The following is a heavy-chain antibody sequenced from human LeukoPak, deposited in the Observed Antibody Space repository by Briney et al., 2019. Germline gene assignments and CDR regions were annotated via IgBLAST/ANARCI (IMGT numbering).Heavy chain of an antibody. J-gene: IGHJ5*02. CDR2: ISYSGST. V-gene: IGHV4-59*01. CDR1: GGSISSNY. D-gene: IGHD1-1*01. Sequence: SETLSLTCTVSGGSISSNYWSWIRQPPGKGLEWIGYISYSGSTNFNPSLKSRVTISVDTSKNQFSLKLSSVTAADTAVYYCAREGTAGTNLNWFDPWGQGTLVTVSS. CDR3: AREGTAGTNLNWFDP.